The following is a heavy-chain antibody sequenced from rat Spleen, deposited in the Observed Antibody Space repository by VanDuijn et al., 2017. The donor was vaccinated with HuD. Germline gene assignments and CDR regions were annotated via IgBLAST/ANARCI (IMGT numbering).Heavy chain of an antibody. D-gene: IGHD1-11*01. CDR1: GYSITSNY. Sequence: EVQLQESGPGLVKPSQSLSLTCSVTGYSITSNYWGWIRKFPGNKMEWIGHISYSGSTSYNPSLKSRISITRDTSKNQFFLQLNSVTTEDTATYYCTSRGLNYGGYTDNWFAYWGQGTLVTVSS. J-gene: IGHJ3*01. CDR2: ISYSGST. V-gene: IGHV3-1*01. CDR3: TSRGLNYGGYTDNWFAY.